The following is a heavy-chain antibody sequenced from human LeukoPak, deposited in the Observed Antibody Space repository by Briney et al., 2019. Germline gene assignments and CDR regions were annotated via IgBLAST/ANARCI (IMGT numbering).Heavy chain of an antibody. CDR2: IYYSGST. CDR3: ARRRYSSSWYQPSYMDV. CDR1: GGSISSYY. J-gene: IGHJ6*03. D-gene: IGHD6-13*01. Sequence: PSETLSLTCTVSGGSISSYYWSWIRQPPGKGREGIGYIYYSGSTIYNPSLKSRVTISVDTSKNQFSLKLSSVTAADTAVYYCARRRYSSSWYQPSYMDVWGKGTTVTISS. V-gene: IGHV4-59*12.